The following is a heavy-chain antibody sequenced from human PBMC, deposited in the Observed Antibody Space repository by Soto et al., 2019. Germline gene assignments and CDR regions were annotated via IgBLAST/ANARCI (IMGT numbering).Heavy chain of an antibody. D-gene: IGHD2-8*01. CDR3: ARQWDY. V-gene: IGHV4-30-4*01. Sequence: SETLSLTCTVSGVSIGGGDYYWTWIRQPPGKGLEWIGYIYYSGSSYYNPSLRSRITISMDKSKNQFSLKLSSVTAADTAVYYCARQWDYWGQGALVT. CDR2: IYYSGSS. CDR1: GVSIGGGDYY. J-gene: IGHJ4*02.